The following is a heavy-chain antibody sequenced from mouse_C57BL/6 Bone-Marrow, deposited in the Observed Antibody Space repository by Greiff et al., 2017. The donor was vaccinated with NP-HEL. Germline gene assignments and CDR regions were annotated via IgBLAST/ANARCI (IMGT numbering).Heavy chain of an antibody. V-gene: IGHV5-17*01. CDR2: ISSGSSTI. D-gene: IGHD3-2*02. CDR1: GFTFSDYG. J-gene: IGHJ3*01. CDR3: ARPPDSSGYVGFAY. Sequence: EVKLVESGGGLVKPGGSLKLSCAASGFTFSDYGMHWVRQAPEKGLEWVAYISSGSSTIYYADTVKGRFTISRDNAKNTLFLQMTSLRSEDTAMYYCARPPDSSGYVGFAYWGQGTLVTVSA.